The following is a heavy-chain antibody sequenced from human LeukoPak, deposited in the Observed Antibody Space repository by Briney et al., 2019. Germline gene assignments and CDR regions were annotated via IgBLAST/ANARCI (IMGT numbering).Heavy chain of an antibody. D-gene: IGHD2-2*01. CDR3: ARITTALPAAFDY. J-gene: IGHJ4*02. Sequence: GASVKVSCKASGYTSTGYYIHWMRQAPGQGLEWMGRINPNSGDTNYAQKFQGRVTMTRDTSFSTAYMELSRLTSDDTAVYYCARITTALPAAFDYWGQGTLVTVSS. CDR1: GYTSTGYY. CDR2: INPNSGDT. V-gene: IGHV1-2*06.